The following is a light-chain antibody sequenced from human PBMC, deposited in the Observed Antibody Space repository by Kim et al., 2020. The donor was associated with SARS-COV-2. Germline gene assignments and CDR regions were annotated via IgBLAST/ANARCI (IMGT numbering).Light chain of an antibody. V-gene: IGKV3-15*01. CDR3: QQYNNWPIT. Sequence: VCPGDRATLSCRASQTETCSVAWYQQKPGQAPRLLSYGASARATGSPDRFSGNGSGTEFTLIISSLHSEDFAVYYCQQYNNWPITFGQGTRLEIK. CDR2: GAS. CDR1: QTETCS. J-gene: IGKJ5*01.